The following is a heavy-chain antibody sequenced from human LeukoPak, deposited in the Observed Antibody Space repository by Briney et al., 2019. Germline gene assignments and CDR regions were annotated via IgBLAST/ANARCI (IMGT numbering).Heavy chain of an antibody. CDR1: GGSISSASYY. Sequence: SETLSLTCTVSGGSISSASYYWSWIRQPPGKGLEWIGYIYYSGSTNYNPSLKSRVTISVDTSKNQFSLKLSSVTAADTAVYYCARGSVEDGYNFPLRYWGQGTLVTVSS. J-gene: IGHJ4*02. D-gene: IGHD5-24*01. CDR2: IYYSGST. V-gene: IGHV4-61*01. CDR3: ARGSVEDGYNFPLRY.